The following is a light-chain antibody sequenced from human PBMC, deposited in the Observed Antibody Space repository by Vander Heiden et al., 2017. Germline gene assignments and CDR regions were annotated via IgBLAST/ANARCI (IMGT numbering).Light chain of an antibody. V-gene: IGLV1-47*01. Sequence: SLLTQPPSASWTPGPRVTGSCSGSSSNIGSNYVDWDQQLPGTAPKHIIYRNNRRPSEVPDRFSGSKPDTSSSLAIGRHRSEDEGGYYCAAWDDNLSGYVFGSGTKVTVL. CDR2: RNN. CDR3: AAWDDNLSGYV. J-gene: IGLJ1*01. CDR1: SSNIGSNY.